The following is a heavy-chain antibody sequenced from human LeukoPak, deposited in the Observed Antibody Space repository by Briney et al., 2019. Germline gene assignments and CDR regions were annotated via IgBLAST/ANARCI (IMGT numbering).Heavy chain of an antibody. CDR3: AKFAGDSSGLYSYFDY. CDR2: IIGSGAGT. Sequence: PGGSLRLSRAVSGVIFSNYAMAWVRPAPGKGLGWVSTIIGSGAGTYYADSVKGRYTISRDNSKNKVFLQMNSLRAEDTAVYYCAKFAGDSSGLYSYFDYWGQGTLVTVSS. J-gene: IGHJ4*02. CDR1: GVIFSNYA. D-gene: IGHD6-19*01. V-gene: IGHV3-23*01.